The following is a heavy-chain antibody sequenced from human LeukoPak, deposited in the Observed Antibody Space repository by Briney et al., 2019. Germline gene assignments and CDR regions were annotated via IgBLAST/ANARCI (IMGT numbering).Heavy chain of an antibody. V-gene: IGHV3-30*04. J-gene: IGHJ4*02. D-gene: IGHD6-19*01. Sequence: GGSLRLSCAASGFTFSSYAMHWVRQAPGKGLEWVAVISYDGSNKYYADSVKGRFTISRDNSKNTLYLQMNSLRAEDTAVYYCARDKQWLPWDYWGQGTLVTVSS. CDR2: ISYDGSNK. CDR3: ARDKQWLPWDY. CDR1: GFTFSSYA.